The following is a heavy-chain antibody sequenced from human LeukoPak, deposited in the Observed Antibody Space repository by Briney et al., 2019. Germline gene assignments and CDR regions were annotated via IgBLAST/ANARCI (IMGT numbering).Heavy chain of an antibody. CDR3: AKDPWRVNYYDSSGPIDY. CDR1: GFTFSSYG. CDR2: ISGSGGST. D-gene: IGHD3-22*01. J-gene: IGHJ4*02. V-gene: IGHV3-23*01. Sequence: GGSLRLSCAASGFTFSSYGMSWVRQAPGKGLEWVSAISGSGGSTYYADSVKGRFTISRDNSKNTLYLQMNSLRAEDTAVYYCAKDPWRVNYYDSSGPIDYWGQGTLVTVSS.